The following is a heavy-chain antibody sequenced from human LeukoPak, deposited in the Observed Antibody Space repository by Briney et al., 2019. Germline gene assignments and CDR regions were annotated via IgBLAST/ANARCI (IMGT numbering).Heavy chain of an antibody. V-gene: IGHV1-8*01. CDR2: MNPNNSDT. Sequence: ASVKVSCKASGYTFTSYHINWVRQATGQGLEWVGWMNPNNSDTGYAQKSQGRVTMTRNTSIGTAYMELSSLRSEDTAIYYCVRVPPGTTIYAYWGQGTLVTVSS. J-gene: IGHJ4*02. D-gene: IGHD1-14*01. CDR3: VRVPPGTTIYAY. CDR1: GYTFTSYH.